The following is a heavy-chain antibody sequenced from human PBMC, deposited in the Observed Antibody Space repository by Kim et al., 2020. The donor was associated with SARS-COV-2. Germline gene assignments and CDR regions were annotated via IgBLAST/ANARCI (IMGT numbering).Heavy chain of an antibody. J-gene: IGHJ6*02. CDR2: IGTAGDT. V-gene: IGHV3-13*04. D-gene: IGHD3-3*01. CDR1: GFTFSSYD. Sequence: LSLTCAASGFTFSSYDMHWVRQATGKGLEWVSAIGTAGDTYYPGSVKGRFTISRENAKNSLYLQMNSLRAGDTAVYYCAIFWSPGDYYGIDVWGQGT. CDR3: AIFWSPGDYYGIDV.